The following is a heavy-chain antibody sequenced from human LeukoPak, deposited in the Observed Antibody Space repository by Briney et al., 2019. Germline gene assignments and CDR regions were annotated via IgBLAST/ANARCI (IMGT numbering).Heavy chain of an antibody. CDR2: IDLDGSEK. J-gene: IGHJ4*02. Sequence: PGGSLRLSCAASGFTISRYWMSWVRQAPGKGLEWVANIDLDGSEKFYVDSVKGRFTVSRDNAQNSLYLQMNSLRAEDTAVYYCGGSWGTSTSVYDYWGQGILVTVSS. CDR3: GGSWGTSTSVYDY. V-gene: IGHV3-7*01. CDR1: GFTISRYW. D-gene: IGHD3-16*01.